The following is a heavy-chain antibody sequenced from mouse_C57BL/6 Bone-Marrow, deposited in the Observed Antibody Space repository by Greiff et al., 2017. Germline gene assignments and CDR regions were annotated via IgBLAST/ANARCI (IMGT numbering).Heavy chain of an antibody. CDR1: GYTFTSYW. CDR2: IYPSDSET. Sequence: QVQLQQPGAELVRPGSSVKLSCKASGYTFTSYWMDWVEQRPGQGLEWIGNIYPSDSETHYNQKFKGKATLTVDKSSSTAYMQRSSLTSEDSAVYYCARPKDGYYPAYWGQGALVTVSA. J-gene: IGHJ3*01. V-gene: IGHV1-61*01. D-gene: IGHD2-3*01. CDR3: ARPKDGYYPAY.